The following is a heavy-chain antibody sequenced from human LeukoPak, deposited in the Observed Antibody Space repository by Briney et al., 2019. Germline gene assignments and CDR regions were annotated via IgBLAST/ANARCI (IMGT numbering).Heavy chain of an antibody. Sequence: GGSLRLSCAASRLTFSDHYMSWIRQAPGKGLEWDSYISDSDRTIYYADSVKGRFTISRDNAKNSLYLQMNSLRAEDTAVYYCARWYTDQWHLDFWGLGTLVTVSP. J-gene: IGHJ4*02. CDR2: ISDSDRTI. D-gene: IGHD6-19*01. V-gene: IGHV3-11*04. CDR3: ARWYTDQWHLDF. CDR1: RLTFSDHY.